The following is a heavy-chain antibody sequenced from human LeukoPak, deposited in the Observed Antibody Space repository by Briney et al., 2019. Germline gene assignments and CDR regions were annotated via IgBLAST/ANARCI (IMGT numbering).Heavy chain of an antibody. D-gene: IGHD4-23*01. V-gene: IGHV3-30*18. CDR3: AKDYGGNSVY. CDR1: GFTFSSYG. J-gene: IGHJ4*02. CDR2: ISYDGSNK. Sequence: PGGSLRLSCAASGFTFSSYGMHWVRQAPGKGLEWVAVISYDGSNKYYADSVKGRFTISRDNSKNTLYLQMNSLRAEDTAVYYCAKDYGGNSVYWGQGTLVTVSS.